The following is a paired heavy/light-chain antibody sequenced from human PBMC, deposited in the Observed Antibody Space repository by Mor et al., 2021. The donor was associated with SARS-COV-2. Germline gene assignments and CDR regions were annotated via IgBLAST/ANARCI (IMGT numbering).Light chain of an antibody. CDR1: QDIRNF. Sequence: DIQMTQSPSSLSASVGDRVSITCQASQDIRNFLNWYQQKPGKAPKLLIYDASNLESWVPSRFSGSGSGTDFTLTITSLQPEDIATYYCQQYDNLPIFSFGPGTKVHIK. V-gene: IGKV1-33*01. CDR2: DAS. J-gene: IGKJ3*01. CDR3: QQYDNLPIFS.
Heavy chain of an antibody. Sequence: EVQLLESGGGLVQPGGSLRLSCAASGFLFSSYAMTWVRQSPGKGLEWVSSISSSGDTYYADSVKGRFTISRDNSKNTLFLQLNSLRAEDTALFYCATVKAWPRLMDDWGQGTLVAVSS. V-gene: IGHV3-23*01. D-gene: IGHD5-12*01. CDR1: GFLFSSYA. J-gene: IGHJ1*01. CDR2: ISSSGDT. CDR3: ATVKAWPRLMDD.